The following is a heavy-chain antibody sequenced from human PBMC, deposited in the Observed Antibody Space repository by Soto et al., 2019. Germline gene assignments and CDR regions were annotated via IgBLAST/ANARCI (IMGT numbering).Heavy chain of an antibody. V-gene: IGHV3-23*01. J-gene: IGHJ4*02. Sequence: GGSLRLSCAASGFTFRSHSMHWVRHAQGKGLVWVSRVCSNGSSTNYADSVKGRFTISRDNSKDTLYLQMNNLRAEDTAVYYCAKPPDYNWNDYWGQGTLVTVSS. CDR1: GFTFRSHS. CDR2: VCSNGSST. D-gene: IGHD1-20*01. CDR3: AKPPDYNWNDY.